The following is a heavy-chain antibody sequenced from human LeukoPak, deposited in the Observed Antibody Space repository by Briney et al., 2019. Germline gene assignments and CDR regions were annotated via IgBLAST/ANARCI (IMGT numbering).Heavy chain of an antibody. CDR2: ISGSGGST. CDR3: AKDAYGDYGVYYYYGMDV. J-gene: IGHJ6*04. D-gene: IGHD4-17*01. V-gene: IGHV3-23*01. Sequence: GGSLRLSCAASGFTFSSYAMSWVRQAPGKGLEWVSAISGSGGSTYYADSVRGRFTISRDNSKTTLYLQMNSLRAEDTAVYYCAKDAYGDYGVYYYYGMDVWGKGTTVTVSS. CDR1: GFTFSSYA.